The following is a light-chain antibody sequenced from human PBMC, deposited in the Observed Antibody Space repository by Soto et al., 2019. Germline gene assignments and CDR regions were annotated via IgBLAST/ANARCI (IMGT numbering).Light chain of an antibody. Sequence: EIVLTQSPGTVSLSPGERATLSCRASQSVSSSYLAWYQQRPGQAPRLLIYGASSRATGIPDRFSGSGSGTDFTLTISRLEPEDFAVYYCQQYGSSPWTFXQGTKV. CDR1: QSVSSSY. CDR2: GAS. J-gene: IGKJ1*01. V-gene: IGKV3-20*01. CDR3: QQYGSSPWT.